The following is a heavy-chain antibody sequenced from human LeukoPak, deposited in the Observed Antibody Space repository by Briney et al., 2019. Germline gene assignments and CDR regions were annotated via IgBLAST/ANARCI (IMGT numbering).Heavy chain of an antibody. CDR1: GYTLTELS. V-gene: IGHV1-24*01. Sequence: ASVKVSCKVSGYTLTELSMHWVRQAPGKGLEWMGGFDPEDGETIYAQKFQGRVTMTEDTSTDTAYMELSSLRSEDTAVYYCATAPEIEVVPAARFAGWFDPWGQGTLVTVSS. CDR2: FDPEDGET. CDR3: ATAPEIEVVPAARFAGWFDP. J-gene: IGHJ5*02. D-gene: IGHD2-2*01.